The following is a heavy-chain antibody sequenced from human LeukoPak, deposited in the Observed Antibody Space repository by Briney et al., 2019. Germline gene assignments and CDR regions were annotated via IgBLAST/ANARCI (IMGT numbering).Heavy chain of an antibody. CDR1: GFTFSSYE. D-gene: IGHD2-2*01. J-gene: IGHJ4*02. CDR3: AREGFIVVVPAAPYYFDY. CDR2: ISSSGSTI. V-gene: IGHV3-48*03. Sequence: GGSLRLSCAASGFTFSSYEMNWVRQAPGKGLEWVSYISSSGSTIYYADSVKGRFTISRDNAKNSLYLQMNSLRAEDTAVYYCAREGFIVVVPAAPYYFDYWGQGTLVTVSS.